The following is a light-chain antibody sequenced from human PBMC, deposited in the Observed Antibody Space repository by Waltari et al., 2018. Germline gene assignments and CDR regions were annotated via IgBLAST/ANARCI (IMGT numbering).Light chain of an antibody. J-gene: IGLJ3*02. CDR2: RNH. V-gene: IGLV1-47*01. Sequence: SVLTLPPSASGTPGQRATLSCSGTSPYIASHHVFSYHHPPGTAPKLLIYRNHQRPSGVPGRFSGSKSDTSASLAISGLRSEDEADYYCAAWNASMGAWLFGGGTKVTVL. CDR3: AAWNASMGAWL. CDR1: SPYIASHH.